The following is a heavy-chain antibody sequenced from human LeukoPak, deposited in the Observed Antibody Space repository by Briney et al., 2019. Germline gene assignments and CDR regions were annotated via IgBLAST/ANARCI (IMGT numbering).Heavy chain of an antibody. CDR1: GFTLSSYS. V-gene: IGHV3-48*01. CDR2: ISSSSSTI. J-gene: IGHJ4*02. Sequence: PGGSLRLSCAASGFTLSSYSMNWVRQAPGKGLAWVSYISSSSSTIYYADSVKGRFTISRDNAKNSLYLQMNSLRAEDTAVYYCASFVVVPAAIPLGYWGQGTLVTVSS. CDR3: ASFVVVPAAIPLGY. D-gene: IGHD2-2*01.